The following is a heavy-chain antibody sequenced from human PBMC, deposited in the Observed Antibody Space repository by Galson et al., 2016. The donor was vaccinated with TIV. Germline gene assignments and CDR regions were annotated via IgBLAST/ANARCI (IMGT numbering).Heavy chain of an antibody. D-gene: IGHD3-16*01. V-gene: IGHV3-23*01. CDR2: MSGTGFST. CDR3: AKIGGRTGLGFRYFHY. J-gene: IGHJ4*02. Sequence: SLRLSCAASGFKFDVSPMIWIRQAPGMGLEWVSAMSGTGFSTYYADSVKGRFTITRDLSNSTLFLQMNSLRAEDTAIYYCAKIGGRTGLGFRYFHYWGQGTLVTVSS. CDR1: GFKFDVSP.